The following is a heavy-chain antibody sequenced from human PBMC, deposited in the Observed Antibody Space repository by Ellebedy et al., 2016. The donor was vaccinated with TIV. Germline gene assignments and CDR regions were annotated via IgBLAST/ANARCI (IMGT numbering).Heavy chain of an antibody. V-gene: IGHV3-9*01. D-gene: IGHD2-15*01. Sequence: GGSLRLSCAASGFTFEEYAMHWVRQAPGKGLEWVSSISWNSAGIGYADSVKGRFTISRDNAKNSLFLQMNSLRAEGTALYYCAKDRNAVVVAAHSRLDVWGQGTTVTVSS. CDR3: AKDRNAVVVAAHSRLDV. J-gene: IGHJ6*02. CDR2: ISWNSAGI. CDR1: GFTFEEYA.